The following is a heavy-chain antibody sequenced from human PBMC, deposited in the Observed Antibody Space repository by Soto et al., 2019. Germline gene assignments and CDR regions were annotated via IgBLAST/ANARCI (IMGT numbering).Heavy chain of an antibody. D-gene: IGHD3-3*01. Sequence: SETLSLTSAVYGRTFRGSYCSWIRQLPGKGLEWIGEINHSGSTNYNPSLKSRVTISVDTSKNQFSLKLSSVPAAATAVDYCARPRVLRFPDVWGQGTTVTVSS. V-gene: IGHV4-34*01. CDR2: INHSGST. CDR1: GRTFRGSY. CDR3: ARPRVLRFPDV. J-gene: IGHJ6*02.